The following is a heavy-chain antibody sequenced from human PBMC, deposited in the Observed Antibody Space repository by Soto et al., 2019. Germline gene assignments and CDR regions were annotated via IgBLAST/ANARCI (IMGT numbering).Heavy chain of an antibody. CDR1: GGTFSSYA. J-gene: IGHJ6*02. Sequence: QVQLVQSGAEVKKPGSSVKVSCKASGGTFSSYAISWVRQAPGQGLEWMGGIIPIFGTANYAQKFQGRVTITADESTSTAYMELSSVRSEDTAVYYCAREGEAYCGGDCYTHYYYYGMDVWGQGTTVTVSS. CDR3: AREGEAYCGGDCYTHYYYYGMDV. D-gene: IGHD2-21*02. CDR2: IIPIFGTA. V-gene: IGHV1-69*01.